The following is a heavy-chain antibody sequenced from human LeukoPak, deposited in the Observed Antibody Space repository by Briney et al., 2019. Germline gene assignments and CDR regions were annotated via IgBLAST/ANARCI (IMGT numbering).Heavy chain of an antibody. V-gene: IGHV3-21*01. J-gene: IGHJ6*02. CDR2: ISSSSTYI. CDR1: GFTFSSYS. CDR3: ATSAVPSNFYYYAMDV. Sequence: GGSLRLSCAASGFTFSSYSMNWVRQAPGKGLEWVPSISSSSTYIDYADSVKGRFTISRDSAKNSLYLQMNSLRAEDTALYYCATSAVPSNFYYYAMDVWGQGTTVTVSS.